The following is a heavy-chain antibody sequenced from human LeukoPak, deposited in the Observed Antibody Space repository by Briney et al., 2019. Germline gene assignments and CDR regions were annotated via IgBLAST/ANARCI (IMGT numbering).Heavy chain of an antibody. CDR2: IYPGDSDT. J-gene: IGHJ3*02. D-gene: IGHD6-13*01. CDR1: GYSFTSYW. Sequence: GESLKISCKGSGYSFTSYWIGWVRQMPGKGLEWMGIIYPGDSDTRYSPSFQGQVTISVDKSISTAYLQWSSLKASDTAMYYCARPSIAADDGKDAFDIWGQGTMVTVSS. CDR3: ARPSIAADDGKDAFDI. V-gene: IGHV5-51*01.